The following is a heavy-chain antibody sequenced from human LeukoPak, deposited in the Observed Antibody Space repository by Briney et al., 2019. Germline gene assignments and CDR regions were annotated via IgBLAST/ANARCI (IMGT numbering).Heavy chain of an antibody. V-gene: IGHV4-61*02. CDR3: ARGIAAAGRGWFDH. Sequence: SETLSLTCTVSGGSISSGSYYWGWLRQPAGKGLEWVGRIYTSGSTNENPSVKSRVTISVDTYKNQFPLKLSSVTAADTAVYYCARGIAAAGRGWFDHWGQGTLVTVSS. D-gene: IGHD6-13*01. CDR1: GGSISSGSYY. J-gene: IGHJ5*02. CDR2: IYTSGST.